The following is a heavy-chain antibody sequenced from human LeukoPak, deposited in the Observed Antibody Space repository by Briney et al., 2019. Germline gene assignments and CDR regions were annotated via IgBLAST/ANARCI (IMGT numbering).Heavy chain of an antibody. CDR2: ISSSSSYI. D-gene: IGHD3-10*01. CDR1: GFTFSSYS. CDR3: ARVPTYYYGSGSSPSGSYYGFYNY. Sequence: GGSLRLSCAASGFTFSSYSMNWVRQAPGKGLEWVSSISSSSSYIYYADSVKGRFTISRDNAKNSLYLQMNSLRAEDTAVYYCARVPTYYYGSGSSPSGSYYGFYNYWGQGTLVTVSS. V-gene: IGHV3-21*01. J-gene: IGHJ4*02.